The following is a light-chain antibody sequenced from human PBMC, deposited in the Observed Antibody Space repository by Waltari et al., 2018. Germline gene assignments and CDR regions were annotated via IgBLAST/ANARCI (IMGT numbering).Light chain of an antibody. V-gene: IGLV2-14*03. CDR1: SSDVGGYNY. Sequence: QSALTQPASVSGSPGQSITISCPGTSSDVGGYNYVSWYQPHPGKAPKLMIYDVSNRPSGVSNRFSGSKSGNTASLTISGLQSEDEADYYCSSYTSSFTLVFGGGTKLTVL. CDR2: DVS. CDR3: SSYTSSFTLV. J-gene: IGLJ2*01.